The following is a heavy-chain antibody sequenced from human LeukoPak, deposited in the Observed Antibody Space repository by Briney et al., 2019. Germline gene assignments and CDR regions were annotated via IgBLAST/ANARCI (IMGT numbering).Heavy chain of an antibody. V-gene: IGHV4-34*01. CDR2: INHSGST. CDR3: ARDSYYYGMDV. CDR1: GGSISSYY. Sequence: SETLSLTCTVSGGSISSYYWSWIRQPPGKGLEWIGEINHSGSTNYNPSLKSRVTISVDTSKDQFSLKLSSVTAADTAVYYCARDSYYYGMDVWGQGTTVTVSS. J-gene: IGHJ6*02.